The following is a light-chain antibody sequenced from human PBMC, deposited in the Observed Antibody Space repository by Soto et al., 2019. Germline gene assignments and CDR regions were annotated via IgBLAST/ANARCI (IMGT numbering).Light chain of an antibody. V-gene: IGKV1-5*03. CDR3: QQYNSYPYT. CDR2: KAS. Sequence: DIQMTQSPSTLTSSVGDRVNITCRASQRISSWLAWYQQKPGTAPKLLISKASGLQSGVPSRFSGLGSGTEFSLIISNLQPNDSATYYCQQYNSYPYTFGQGTNLEIK. CDR1: QRISSW. J-gene: IGKJ2*01.